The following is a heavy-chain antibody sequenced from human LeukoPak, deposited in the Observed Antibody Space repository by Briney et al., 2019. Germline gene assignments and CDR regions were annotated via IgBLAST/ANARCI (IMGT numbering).Heavy chain of an antibody. CDR2: IWYDGSNK. CDR1: GFTFSSYG. J-gene: IGHJ4*02. V-gene: IGHV3-33*01. D-gene: IGHD4-17*01. Sequence: GGSLRLSCAASGFTFSSYGMHWVRQAPGKGLEWVAVIWYDGSNKYYADSVKGRFTISRDNSKNTLYLQMNSLRAEDTAVYYCARDTSGDYGLDYWGQGTLVTVSP. CDR3: ARDTSGDYGLDY.